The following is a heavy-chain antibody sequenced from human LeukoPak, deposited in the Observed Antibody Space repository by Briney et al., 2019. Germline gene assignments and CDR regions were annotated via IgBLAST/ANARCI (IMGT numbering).Heavy chain of an antibody. CDR2: IYYSGST. Sequence: SQTLSLTCTVSGGSISSGDYYWSWIRQPPGKGLEWIGYIYYSGSTYYNPSLKSRVTISVDTSKNQFSLKLSSVTAADTAVYYCARADFWSGYQWFDPWGQGTLVTVSS. D-gene: IGHD3-3*01. J-gene: IGHJ5*02. CDR3: ARADFWSGYQWFDP. CDR1: GGSISSGDYY. V-gene: IGHV4-30-4*01.